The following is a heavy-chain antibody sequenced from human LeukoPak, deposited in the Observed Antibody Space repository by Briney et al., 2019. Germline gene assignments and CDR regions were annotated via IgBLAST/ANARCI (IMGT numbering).Heavy chain of an antibody. CDR1: GGSISSYY. CDR3: ARVLGVHYYDSSGYYYWFGP. Sequence: PSETLSLTCTVSGGSISSYYWSWIRQPPGKGLEWIGYIYYSGSTNYNPSLKSRVTISVDTSKNQFSLKLSSVTAADTAVYYCARVLGVHYYDSSGYYYWFGPWGQGTLVTVSS. V-gene: IGHV4-59*01. D-gene: IGHD3-22*01. CDR2: IYYSGST. J-gene: IGHJ5*02.